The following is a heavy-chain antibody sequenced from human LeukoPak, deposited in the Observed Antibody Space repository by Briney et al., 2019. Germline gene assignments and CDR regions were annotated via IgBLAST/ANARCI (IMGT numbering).Heavy chain of an antibody. D-gene: IGHD3-22*01. Sequence: GGSLRLSCAASGFTFSSYDMNWVRQAPGKVLEWVSFISCSGSTKYYAVSVKGRFTISRDTAKNYLSLQMNSRRAEDTAVDYCSDLGITTMGGVWGKGTMVTVSS. CDR1: GFTFSSYD. V-gene: IGHV3-48*03. CDR2: ISCSGSTK. J-gene: IGHJ6*04. CDR3: SDLGITTMGGV.